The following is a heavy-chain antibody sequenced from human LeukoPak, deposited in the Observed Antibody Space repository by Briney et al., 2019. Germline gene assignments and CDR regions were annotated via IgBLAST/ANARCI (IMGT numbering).Heavy chain of an antibody. V-gene: IGHV3-9*01. CDR2: ISWNSGSI. Sequence: GGSLRLSCAASGFTFDDYAMHWVRQAPGKGLEWVSGISWNSGSIGHADSVKGRFTISRDNAKNSLYLQMNSLRAEDTALYYCAKNLNYYDSSGYPGPFDIWGQGTMVAVSS. CDR3: AKNLNYYDSSGYPGPFDI. J-gene: IGHJ3*02. D-gene: IGHD3-22*01. CDR1: GFTFDDYA.